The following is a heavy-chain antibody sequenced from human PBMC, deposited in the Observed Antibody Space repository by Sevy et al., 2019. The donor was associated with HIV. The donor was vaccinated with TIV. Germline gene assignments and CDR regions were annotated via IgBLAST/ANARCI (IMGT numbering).Heavy chain of an antibody. CDR1: GYTLSQLS. D-gene: IGHD3-22*01. V-gene: IGHV1-24*01. Sequence: ASVKVSCKVSGYTLSQLSMHWVRLAPGKGLEWMGSFDPEDDETIYAQKFQDRVTMTEDTSTNTAYMELSSLRSEDTAVYYRATTKDYYESSGDPFDYWGQGTLVTVSS. CDR2: FDPEDDET. J-gene: IGHJ4*02. CDR3: ATTKDYYESSGDPFDY.